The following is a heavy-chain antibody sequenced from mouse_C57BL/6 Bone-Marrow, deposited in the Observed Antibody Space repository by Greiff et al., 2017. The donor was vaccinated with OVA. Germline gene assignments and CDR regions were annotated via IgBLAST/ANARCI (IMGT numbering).Heavy chain of an antibody. CDR2: INPSSGYT. V-gene: IGHV1-7*01. CDR1: GYTFTSYW. J-gene: IGHJ1*03. CDR3: ARFYLRHYWYFDV. D-gene: IGHD3-2*02. Sequence: QVQLQQSGAELAKPGASVKLSCKASGYTFTSYWMHWVKQRPGQGLEWIGYINPSSGYTKYNQKFKDKATLTADKSSSTAYMQLSSLTYEDSAVYYCARFYLRHYWYFDVWGTGTTVTVSS.